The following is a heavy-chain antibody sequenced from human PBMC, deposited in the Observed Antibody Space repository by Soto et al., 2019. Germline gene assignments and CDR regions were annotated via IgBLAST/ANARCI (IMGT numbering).Heavy chain of an antibody. Sequence: GGSLRLSCVASGFPFDMFNMNWVRQAPGKGLAWVSYIRGGGVSIYYADSVKGRFTISRDNAKNSLYLRMNSLRAEDTAVYYCARDRRGVAGTARAFDTWGQGTMVTVSS. CDR2: IRGGGVSI. CDR1: GFPFDMFN. D-gene: IGHD6-19*01. J-gene: IGHJ3*02. CDR3: ARDRRGVAGTARAFDT. V-gene: IGHV3-48*01.